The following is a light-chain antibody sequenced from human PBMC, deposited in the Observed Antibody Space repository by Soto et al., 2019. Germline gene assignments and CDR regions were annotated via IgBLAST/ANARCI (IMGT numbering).Light chain of an antibody. J-gene: IGKJ2*01. V-gene: IGKV3-20*01. CDR3: QQYGSSPPYP. CDR2: GAS. CDR1: QSVSSSY. Sequence: EIVLTQSPGTLSLSPGERATLSCRASQSVSSSYLAWYKQKPGQAPRLLIYGASSRATGIPDRFSGSGSGTDFTLTISRLEPDDFAVYYCQQYGSSPPYPFGQGTKLEIK.